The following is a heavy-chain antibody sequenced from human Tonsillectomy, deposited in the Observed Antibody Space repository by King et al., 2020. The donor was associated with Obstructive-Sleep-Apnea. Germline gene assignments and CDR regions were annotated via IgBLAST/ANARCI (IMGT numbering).Heavy chain of an antibody. V-gene: IGHV3-48*04. CDR2: ISSSSSTI. D-gene: IGHD6-13*01. CDR1: GFTFSGYN. CDR3: PTGLVPDAFDI. Sequence: VQLVESGGVLVQPGGSLRLSCAASGFTFSGYNMNWVRQAPGKGLEWVSYISSSSSTIYYSDSVKCRFTISRDNAKNSRYLQMNRLRAEDTAVYYCPTGLVPDAFDIWGQGTMVTVSP. J-gene: IGHJ3*02.